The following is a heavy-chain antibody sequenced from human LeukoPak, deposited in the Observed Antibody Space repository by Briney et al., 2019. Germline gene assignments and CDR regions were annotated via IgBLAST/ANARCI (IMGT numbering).Heavy chain of an antibody. CDR1: GGSISSNY. CDR2: IYHSGNT. Sequence: SETLSLTCTVSGGSISSNYWSWVRQTPGKGLEWIGHIYHSGNTKYNSALKGRVTISDDASKNQFSLRLSSVTAADTAVYFCARGYDFWSGVMSDAFDIWGRGTKATVSS. D-gene: IGHD3-3*01. V-gene: IGHV4-59*01. CDR3: ARGYDFWSGVMSDAFDI. J-gene: IGHJ3*02.